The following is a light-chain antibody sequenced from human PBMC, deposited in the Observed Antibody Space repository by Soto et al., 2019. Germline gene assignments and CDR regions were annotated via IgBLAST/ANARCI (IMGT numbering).Light chain of an antibody. CDR3: QQYDSWPSWT. CDR1: QSISIH. V-gene: IGKV3-15*01. CDR2: GAS. J-gene: IGKJ1*01. Sequence: EIVMTQSPATLSESPGERATLSCRASQSISIHLAWYQQQPGQGPRLLIYGASTRDTGTPARFSGSGSGTEFTLTISSLQSEDFAVYYCQQYDSWPSWTFGQGTKVEIK.